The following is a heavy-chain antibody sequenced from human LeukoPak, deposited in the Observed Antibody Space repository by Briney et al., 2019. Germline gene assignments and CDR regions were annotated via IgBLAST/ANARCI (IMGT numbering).Heavy chain of an antibody. CDR3: ALLKGYYDN. CDR2: IYYSGST. Sequence: SETLSLTCTVSGGSISSSSYYWGWIRQPPGKGLEWIGSIYYSGSTYYNPSLKSRVTISVDTSKNQFSLKLSSATAADTAVYYCALLKGYYDNWGQGTLVTVSS. J-gene: IGHJ4*02. V-gene: IGHV4-39*01. CDR1: GGSISSSSYY. D-gene: IGHD2-15*01.